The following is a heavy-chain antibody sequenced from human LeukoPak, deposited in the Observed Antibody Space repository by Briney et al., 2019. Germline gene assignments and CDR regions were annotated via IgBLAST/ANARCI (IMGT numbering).Heavy chain of an antibody. CDR2: IYYSGST. CDR1: GGSISSYY. D-gene: IGHD3-3*01. CDR3: ARPWRSGVPHDAFDI. J-gene: IGHJ3*02. V-gene: IGHV4-59*01. Sequence: SETLSLTCTVSGGSISSYYWSWIRQPPGKGLEWIGYIYYSGSTNYNPSLKSRVTISVDTSKNQFSLKLSSVTAADTAVYYCARPWRSGVPHDAFDIWGQGTMVTVSS.